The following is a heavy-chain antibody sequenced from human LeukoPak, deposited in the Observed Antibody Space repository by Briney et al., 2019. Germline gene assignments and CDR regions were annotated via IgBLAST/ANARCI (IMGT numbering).Heavy chain of an antibody. CDR2: INHSGST. V-gene: IGHV4-34*01. D-gene: IGHD6-13*01. CDR3: ASFQQQDDAFDI. Sequence: LETLSLPCAVYGGSFSGYYWRWIRQPPGTGLEWIGEINHSGSTNYNPSLKSRVTISVDTSKNQFSLKLRSVTAADTAVYYCASFQQQDDAFDIWGQGTMVTVSS. CDR1: GGSFSGYY. J-gene: IGHJ3*02.